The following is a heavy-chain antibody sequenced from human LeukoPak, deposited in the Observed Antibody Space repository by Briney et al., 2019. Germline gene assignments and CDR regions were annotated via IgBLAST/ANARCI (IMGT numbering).Heavy chain of an antibody. V-gene: IGHV3-53*01. J-gene: IGHJ6*02. CDR2: IYSGGNT. CDR1: GFTVSGNY. D-gene: IGHD1-26*01. Sequence: GGSLRLSCAASGFTVSGNYMSWVRQAPGKGLEWVSVIYSGGNTYYADSVKGRFTVSRDNAKNSLYLQMNSLRAEDTAVYYCAREELLGAYYYYGMDVWGQGTTVTVSS. CDR3: AREELLGAYYYYGMDV.